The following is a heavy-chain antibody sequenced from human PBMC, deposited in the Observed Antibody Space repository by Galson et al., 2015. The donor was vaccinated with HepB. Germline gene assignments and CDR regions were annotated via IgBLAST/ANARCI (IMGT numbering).Heavy chain of an antibody. D-gene: IGHD6-19*01. CDR3: ARVPSSGWIPHRSSEYYFDY. Sequence: SVKVSCKASGYTFTSEAMNWVRQAPGQGLEWMGWINTNTGNPTYAQGFTGRFVFSLDTSVSTAYLQISSLKAEDTAVYYCARVPSSGWIPHRSSEYYFDYWGQGTLVTVSS. CDR2: INTNTGNP. V-gene: IGHV7-4-1*02. CDR1: GYTFTSEA. J-gene: IGHJ4*02.